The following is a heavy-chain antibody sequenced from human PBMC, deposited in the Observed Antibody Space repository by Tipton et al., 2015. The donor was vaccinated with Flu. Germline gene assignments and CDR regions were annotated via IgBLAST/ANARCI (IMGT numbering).Heavy chain of an antibody. CDR2: IYYTGYR. J-gene: IGHJ5*01. CDR1: GGPITSSSYY. Sequence: GLVKPSETLSLTCSVSGGPITSSSYYWGWIRQPPGRPLEWVGSIYYTGYRYDNPSLKSRLAMSIDTSQSQFSLRLSSMTAADTAVYYCAKVKFGWVESWAQGTLVTVSS. V-gene: IGHV4-39*07. D-gene: IGHD3-16*01. CDR3: AKVKFGWVES.